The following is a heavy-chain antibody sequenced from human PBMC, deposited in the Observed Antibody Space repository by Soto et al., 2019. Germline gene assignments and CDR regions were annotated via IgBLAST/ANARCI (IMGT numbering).Heavy chain of an antibody. Sequence: TETLSLTCAVSGFFISSGYYWGWIRKPPGKGLEWIGSIFHGGNTYYNPSLKSRVTISVDMSKNQFSLKLNSVTAADTAVYYCARARWYDAFDVWGQGTVVTVSS. CDR1: GFFISSGYY. CDR2: IFHGGNT. V-gene: IGHV4-38-2*01. CDR3: ARARWYDAFDV. J-gene: IGHJ3*01. D-gene: IGHD2-15*01.